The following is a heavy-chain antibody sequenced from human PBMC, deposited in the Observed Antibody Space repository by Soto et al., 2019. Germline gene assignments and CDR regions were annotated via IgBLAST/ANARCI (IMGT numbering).Heavy chain of an antibody. CDR1: GFTFSSYC. CDR3: ARVPPRYCSGGSCLPNRLYYYYYMDV. V-gene: IGHV1-18*01. D-gene: IGHD2-15*01. CDR2: VSAYNGNT. Sequence: GAPVEGSCKGSGFTFSSYCISWGRQAPGQGLEWMGWVSAYNGNTNYAQKLQGRVTMTTDTSTSTAYMELRSLRSDDTAVYYCARVPPRYCSGGSCLPNRLYYYYYMDVWGKGTTVTVSS. J-gene: IGHJ6*03.